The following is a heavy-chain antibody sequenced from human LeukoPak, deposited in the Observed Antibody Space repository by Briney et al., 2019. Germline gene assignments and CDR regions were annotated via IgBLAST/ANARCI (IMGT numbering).Heavy chain of an antibody. J-gene: IGHJ5*02. CDR3: ARVCIAAADNNWFDP. D-gene: IGHD6-13*01. CDR2: IDPNSGGT. CDR1: GYTFTGYY. V-gene: IGHV1-2*02. Sequence: ASVTVSCKASGYTFTGYYMHWVRQAPGQGLEWMGWIDPNSGGTNYAQKFQGRVTMTRDTSISTAYMELSRLRSDDTAVYYCARVCIAAADNNWFDPWGKGTLVTVSS.